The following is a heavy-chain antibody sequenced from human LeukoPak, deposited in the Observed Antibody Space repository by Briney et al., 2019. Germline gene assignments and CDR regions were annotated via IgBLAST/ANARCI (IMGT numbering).Heavy chain of an antibody. J-gene: IGHJ6*02. D-gene: IGHD4-17*01. CDR1: GFIVNDNY. CDR2: VNSGGST. CDR3: TRTYGDYDYYYGMDV. V-gene: IGHV3-66*01. Sequence: GGSLRLSCAASGFIVNDNYMAWVRQAPGKGLEWVSVVNSGGSTSYADSVKDRFTISRDNSKNTLFLQMNSLRAEDTALYHYTRTYGDYDYYYGMDVWGQGTTVTVSS.